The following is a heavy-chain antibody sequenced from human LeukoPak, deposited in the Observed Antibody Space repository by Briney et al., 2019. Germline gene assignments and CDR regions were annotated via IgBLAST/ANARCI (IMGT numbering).Heavy chain of an antibody. D-gene: IGHD3-3*01. Sequence: ASVKVSCKASGYTFTGYYMHWVRQAPGQGLEWMGWINPNSGGTNYAQKFQGRVTMTRDTSISPAYMELSRLRSDDTAVYYCARAYDYYCWSGYYMGDYFDYWGQGTLVTVSS. CDR3: ARAYDYYCWSGYYMGDYFDY. CDR2: INPNSGGT. J-gene: IGHJ4*02. V-gene: IGHV1-2*02. CDR1: GYTFTGYY.